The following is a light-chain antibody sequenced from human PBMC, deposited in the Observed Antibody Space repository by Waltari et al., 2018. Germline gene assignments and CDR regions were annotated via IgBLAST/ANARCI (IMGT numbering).Light chain of an antibody. V-gene: IGKV3-15*01. CDR3: QQYHNWPPNT. Sequence: EIIMMQSPAILSVSPGERATLSCRASQSISGNLAWYQQKPGQAPRLLIYGASTRATGIPARFSGSGSGTEFTLTISSLQSEDFAVYYCQQYHNWPPNTFGQGTKLEIK. J-gene: IGKJ2*01. CDR1: QSISGN. CDR2: GAS.